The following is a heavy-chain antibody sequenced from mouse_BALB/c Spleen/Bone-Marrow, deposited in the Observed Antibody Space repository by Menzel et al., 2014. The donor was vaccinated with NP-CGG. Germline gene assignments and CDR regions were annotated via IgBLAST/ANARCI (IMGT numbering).Heavy chain of an antibody. CDR3: ARPYYYGSSHAWFAY. CDR2: ILPGIGIT. D-gene: IGHD1-1*01. CDR1: GYTFSSYW. J-gene: IGHJ3*01. V-gene: IGHV1-9*01. Sequence: QVQLQQSGTELMKPGASVMISCKATGYTFSSYWIEWVKQRPGHGLEWIGEILPGIGITNYNEKFKGKATFTAGTSSNTAYMQLSSLTSEDSAVYYCARPYYYGSSHAWFAYWGQGTLVTVSA.